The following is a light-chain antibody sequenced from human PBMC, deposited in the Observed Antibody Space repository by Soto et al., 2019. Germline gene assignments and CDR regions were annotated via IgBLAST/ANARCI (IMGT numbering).Light chain of an antibody. V-gene: IGLV2-14*01. CDR2: AVS. Sequence: QSVLTQPSSVSASPGQWISISCTGTSDDIGAYDYVSWYQQHPGKAPKLILYAVSNRPSGVSTRFSGSKSGNTASLTISGVQADDEADYYCSSYRSSDTLEVFGTGTKVTVL. J-gene: IGLJ1*01. CDR1: SDDIGAYDY. CDR3: SSYRSSDTLEV.